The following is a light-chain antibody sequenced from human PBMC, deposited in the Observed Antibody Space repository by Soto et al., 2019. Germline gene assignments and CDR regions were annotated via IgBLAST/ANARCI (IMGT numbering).Light chain of an antibody. V-gene: IGKV1-5*03. Sequence: IQLTQSPSFLSASVGDRVTITCRASQTISSWLAWYQQKPGKAPKLLIYKASTLKSGVPSRFSGSGSGTEFTLTISSLQPDDFATYYCPHYNSYSEAFGQGTRLEIK. CDR1: QTISSW. CDR3: PHYNSYSEA. J-gene: IGKJ5*01. CDR2: KAS.